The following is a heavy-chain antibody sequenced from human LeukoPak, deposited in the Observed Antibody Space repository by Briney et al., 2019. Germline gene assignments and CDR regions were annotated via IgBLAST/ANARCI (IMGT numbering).Heavy chain of an antibody. CDR3: ARGALEMATTTSPYYLDY. CDR1: GFTFSSYE. J-gene: IGHJ4*02. V-gene: IGHV3-48*03. D-gene: IGHD5-24*01. Sequence: GGSLRLSCAASGFTFSSYEMNWVRQAPGKGPEWVSYISSSGSTIYYADSVKGRFTISRDNAKNSLYLQMNSLRAEDTAVYYCARGALEMATTTSPYYLDYWGQGTLVTVSS. CDR2: ISSSGSTI.